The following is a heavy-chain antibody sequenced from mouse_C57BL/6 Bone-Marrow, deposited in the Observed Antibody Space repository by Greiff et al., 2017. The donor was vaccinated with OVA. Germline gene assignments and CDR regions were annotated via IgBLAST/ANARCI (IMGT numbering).Heavy chain of an antibody. Sequence: QVQLQQPGAELVRPGSSVKLSCKASGYTFTSYWMDWVKQRPGQGLEWIGNIYPSDSGTHYNQKFKDKATLTVDKSSSTAYMQLSSLTSEDSAVYYCARSKGLYYFDYWGQGTTLTVSS. J-gene: IGHJ2*01. D-gene: IGHD3-3*01. V-gene: IGHV1-61*01. CDR3: ARSKGLYYFDY. CDR2: IYPSDSGT. CDR1: GYTFTSYW.